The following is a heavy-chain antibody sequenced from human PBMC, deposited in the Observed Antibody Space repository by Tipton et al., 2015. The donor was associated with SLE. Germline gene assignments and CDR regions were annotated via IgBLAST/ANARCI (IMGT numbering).Heavy chain of an antibody. CDR1: GYTFTSYD. J-gene: IGHJ6*02. Sequence: QSGPEVKKPGASVKVSCKASGYTFTSYDINWVRQATGQGLEWMGWMNPNSGNTGYAQKFQGRVTITRNTSMSTAYMELSSLRSEDTAVYYCARGMGFWSGSDVWGQGTTVTVSS. CDR3: ARGMGFWSGSDV. D-gene: IGHD3-3*01. V-gene: IGHV1-8*03. CDR2: MNPNSGNT.